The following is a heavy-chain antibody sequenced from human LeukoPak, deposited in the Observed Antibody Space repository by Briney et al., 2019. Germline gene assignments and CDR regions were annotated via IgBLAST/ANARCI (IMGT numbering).Heavy chain of an antibody. Sequence: GGSLRLSCAASGFTFSSYAMSWVRQAPEKGLEWVSAISGSGGSTYYADSVKGRFTISRDNSKNTLYLQMNSLRAEDTAVYYCAKGGGMWFGESTTWGQGTLVTVSS. CDR1: GFTFSSYA. D-gene: IGHD3-10*01. J-gene: IGHJ5*02. V-gene: IGHV3-23*01. CDR3: AKGGGMWFGESTT. CDR2: ISGSGGST.